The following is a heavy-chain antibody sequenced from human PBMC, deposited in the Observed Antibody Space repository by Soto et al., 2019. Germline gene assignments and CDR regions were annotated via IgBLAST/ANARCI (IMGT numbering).Heavy chain of an antibody. V-gene: IGHV3-53*01. D-gene: IGHD3-3*01. Sequence: EVQLVESGGGLIQPGGSLRLSCAASGFTVSSNYMSWVRQAPGKGLEWVSVIYSGGSTYYADSVKGRFTISRDNSKNTLYLQMNSLRAEDTAVYYCARVRRFLEWRPYYYYGMDVWGQGTTVTVSS. CDR3: ARVRRFLEWRPYYYYGMDV. J-gene: IGHJ6*02. CDR2: IYSGGST. CDR1: GFTVSSNY.